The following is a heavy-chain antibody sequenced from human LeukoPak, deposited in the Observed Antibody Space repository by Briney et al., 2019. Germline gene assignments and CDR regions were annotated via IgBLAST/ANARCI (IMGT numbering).Heavy chain of an antibody. CDR3: TRRAGGNLYDLDN. CDR2: VSGGGFDT. Sequence: RSGGSLRLSGVASGFTLSNYVMSWVRQAPGKGLEWVSGVSGGGFDTYYTDSVKGRFTISRDNSKNMVYLQMNSLRAEDTAVYYCTRRAGGNLYDLDNWGQGTLVTVSS. J-gene: IGHJ4*02. CDR1: GFTLSNYV. D-gene: IGHD2-8*02. V-gene: IGHV3-23*01.